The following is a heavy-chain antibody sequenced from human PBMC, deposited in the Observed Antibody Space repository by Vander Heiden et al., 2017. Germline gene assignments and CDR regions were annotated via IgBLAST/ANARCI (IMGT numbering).Heavy chain of an antibody. Sequence: EVQLLESGGGLVQPGGSLRLSCASSGFTFSGNALSWVLQAPGKGLYWVSAISGSGGSTYYSVAVKGRFTISRYNSKNTMYLQLQRIRAEYTAVYYFVVFCSSTRCYYDYWGHGTLVTVYS. CDR2: ISGSGGST. V-gene: IGHV3-23*01. CDR1: GFTFSGNA. J-gene: IGHJ4*01. CDR3: VVFCSSTRCYYDY. D-gene: IGHD2-2*01.